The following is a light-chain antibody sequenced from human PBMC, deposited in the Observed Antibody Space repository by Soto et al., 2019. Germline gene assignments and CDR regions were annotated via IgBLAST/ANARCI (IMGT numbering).Light chain of an antibody. J-gene: IGKJ1*01. CDR3: QQYKSYAPT. Sequence: EIVMTQSPATLSVSPGERATLSCRASQSISGNLAWYQQKPGQAPRLLIYGASTRATGIPARFSGSGSGTEFTLTISGLQSEDFATYFCQQYKSYAPTFGQGTKVEIK. CDR2: GAS. V-gene: IGKV3-15*01. CDR1: QSISGN.